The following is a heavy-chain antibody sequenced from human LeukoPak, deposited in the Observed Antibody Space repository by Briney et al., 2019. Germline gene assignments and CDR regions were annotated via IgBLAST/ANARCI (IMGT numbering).Heavy chain of an antibody. V-gene: IGHV1-69*13. CDR3: AVDIVVVVAATGLSAFDI. Sequence: SVKVSCKASGGTFSSYAISWVRQAPGQGLEWMGGIIPIFGTANYAQKFQGRVTITADESTSTAYMELSSLRSEDTAVYYCAVDIVVVVAATGLSAFDIWGQGTMVTVSS. CDR1: GGTFSSYA. D-gene: IGHD2-15*01. J-gene: IGHJ3*02. CDR2: IIPIFGTA.